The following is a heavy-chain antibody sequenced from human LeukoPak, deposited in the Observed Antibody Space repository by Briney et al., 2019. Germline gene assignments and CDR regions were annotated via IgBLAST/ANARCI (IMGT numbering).Heavy chain of an antibody. J-gene: IGHJ4*02. CDR3: ARQYGPGYSSTWYFDY. V-gene: IGHV4-39*01. CDR2: IYDSGNT. CDR1: GGSISSSAYS. D-gene: IGHD6-13*01. Sequence: SETLSLTCTVSGGSISSSAYSWGWIRQPPGKGLDWIGNIYDSGNTYYNPSLKSRVTISVDTSKNQSSLKLNSVTAADTAVYYCARQYGPGYSSTWYFDYWGLGTLVTVSS.